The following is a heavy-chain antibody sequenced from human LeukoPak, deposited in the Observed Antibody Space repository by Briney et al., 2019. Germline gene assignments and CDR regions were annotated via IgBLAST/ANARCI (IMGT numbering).Heavy chain of an antibody. CDR3: ARESYDSSGSDY. Sequence: SETLSLTCTVSGGSISSSSFYWGWIRQPPGKGLEWIGSIYYSGSTYYNPSLKSRVTISVDTSKNQFSLKLSSVTAADTAVYYCARESYDSSGSDYWGQGTLVTVSS. CDR1: GGSISSSSFY. J-gene: IGHJ4*02. D-gene: IGHD3-22*01. CDR2: IYYSGST. V-gene: IGHV4-39*07.